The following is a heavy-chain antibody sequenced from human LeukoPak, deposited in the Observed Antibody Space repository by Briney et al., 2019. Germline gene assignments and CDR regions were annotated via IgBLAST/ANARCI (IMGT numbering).Heavy chain of an antibody. V-gene: IGHV4-61*09. CDR1: GGSTTGDPHY. D-gene: IGHD3-22*01. Sequence: PSETLSLTCTVSGGSTTGDPHYWTWIRQSAGEGLEWLGHVSASGRTTYNPSLKSRVAISVDTSKKKFFLRLDSVTAADTAVYYCARANYYDSTGCYHDYWGQGTLVTVSS. CDR2: VSASGRT. J-gene: IGHJ4*02. CDR3: ARANYYDSTGCYHDY.